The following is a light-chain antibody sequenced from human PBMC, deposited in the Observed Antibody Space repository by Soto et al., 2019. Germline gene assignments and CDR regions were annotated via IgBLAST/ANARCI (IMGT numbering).Light chain of an antibody. J-gene: IGKJ5*01. Sequence: EIVLTQSPGTLSLSPGERATLSCRASQSVSSTYLAWDQQKPGQAPRPLIYGASSRATGIPDRFSGSGSGTDFTLTISRLEPEDFAVFYCQQYGNSPITFGQGTRLEI. CDR2: GAS. CDR1: QSVSSTY. CDR3: QQYGNSPIT. V-gene: IGKV3-20*01.